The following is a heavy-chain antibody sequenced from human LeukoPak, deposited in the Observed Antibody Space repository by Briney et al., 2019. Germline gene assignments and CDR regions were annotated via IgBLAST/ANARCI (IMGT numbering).Heavy chain of an antibody. CDR3: AKDIGVEMATITTGY. J-gene: IGHJ4*02. CDR2: ISGSGGST. V-gene: IGHV3-23*01. Sequence: PGASLRLSCAASGFTFSSYAMSWVRQAPGKGLEWVSAISGSGGSTYYADSVKGRFTISRDNSKNTLYPQMNSLRAEDTAVYYCAKDIGVEMATITTGYWGQGTLVTVSS. CDR1: GFTFSSYA. D-gene: IGHD5-24*01.